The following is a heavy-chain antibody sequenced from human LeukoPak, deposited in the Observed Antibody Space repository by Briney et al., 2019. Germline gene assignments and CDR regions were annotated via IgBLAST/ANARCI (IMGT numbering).Heavy chain of an antibody. CDR3: ARIETYYYESSGYYSSFDI. CDR2: INWNGGST. V-gene: IGHV3-20*04. D-gene: IGHD3-22*01. CDR1: GFTFENFC. J-gene: IGHJ3*02. Sequence: GGSLRLFCAASGFTFENFCVSWVSQAPGKGLEWVSGINWNGGSTGYADSVKGRFTISRDNAKNSLYLQMNSLRAEDTALYYCARIETYYYESSGYYSSFDIWGQGTIVTVSS.